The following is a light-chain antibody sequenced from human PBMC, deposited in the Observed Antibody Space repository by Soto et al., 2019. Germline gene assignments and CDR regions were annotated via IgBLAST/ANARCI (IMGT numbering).Light chain of an antibody. CDR2: DAA. CDR1: QSISSN. Sequence: EIVMTQSPATLSVSPGERVTLSCGASQSISSNLAWYQQKPGQAPRLLIYDAATRATGIPARFSGSGSGTEFTLTISSLQSEEFAVYYCQQFNNWPLTFRPGTKVDIK. V-gene: IGKV3-15*01. J-gene: IGKJ3*01. CDR3: QQFNNWPLT.